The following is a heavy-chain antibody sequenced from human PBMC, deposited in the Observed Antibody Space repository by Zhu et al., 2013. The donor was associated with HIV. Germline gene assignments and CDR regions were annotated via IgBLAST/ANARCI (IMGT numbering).Heavy chain of an antibody. J-gene: IGHJ1*01. CDR3: ARNMVRGVIMIPEYFQH. Sequence: QVQLVQSGAEVKKPGSSVKVSCKASGGTFSSYAISWVRQAPGQGLEWMGGIIPIFGTANYAQKFQGRVTITADESTSTAYMELSSLRSEDTAVYYCARNMVRGVIMIPEYFQHWARAPWSPSPQ. D-gene: IGHD3-10*01. V-gene: IGHV1-69*12. CDR2: IIPIFGTA. CDR1: GGTFSSYA.